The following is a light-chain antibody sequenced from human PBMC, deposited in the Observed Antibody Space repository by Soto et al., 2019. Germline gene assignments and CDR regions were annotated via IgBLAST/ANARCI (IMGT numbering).Light chain of an antibody. CDR2: DVS. CDR1: STDVGASNN. CDR3: CSYAVTFYV. Sequence: QSVLTQPRSVSGSQGQSVTISCTGTSTDVGASNNVSWYQQLPGRAPKLMIYDVSERPSGVPDRFSGSKSGNTASLTISGLQADDEADYYCCSYAVTFYVFGTGTKVTVL. J-gene: IGLJ1*01. V-gene: IGLV2-11*01.